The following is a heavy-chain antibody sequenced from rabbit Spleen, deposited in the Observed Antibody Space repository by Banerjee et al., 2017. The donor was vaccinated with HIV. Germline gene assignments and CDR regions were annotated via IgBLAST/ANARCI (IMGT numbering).Heavy chain of an antibody. J-gene: IGHJ6*01. CDR3: ARDTGSSFSSYGMDL. CDR1: GFDFSAYTF. D-gene: IGHD8-1*01. CDR2: IDPIFGVT. V-gene: IGHV1S40*01. Sequence: QSLEESGGGLVQPEGSLTLTCTASGFDFSAYTFMCRVRQAPGKGLEWIGYIDPIFGVTYYASWVNGRFPISKTSSTTVTLQMTRLTAADTATYFCARDTGSSFSSYGMDLGGQGTLVTVS.